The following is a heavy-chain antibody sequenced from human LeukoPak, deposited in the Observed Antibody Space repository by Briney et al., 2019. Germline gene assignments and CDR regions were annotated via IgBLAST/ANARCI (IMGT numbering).Heavy chain of an antibody. Sequence: ASVKVSCKASGYTFTTHYMHWVRQAPGQGLEWMGIINTSGGSATYAQKFQGRVTMTRDTSTSTVYMELSSLTSEDTAVYYCARDPSMMQLDYWGQGTLVTVSS. J-gene: IGHJ4*02. D-gene: IGHD6-13*01. V-gene: IGHV1-46*01. CDR1: GYTFTTHY. CDR3: ARDPSMMQLDY. CDR2: INTSGGSA.